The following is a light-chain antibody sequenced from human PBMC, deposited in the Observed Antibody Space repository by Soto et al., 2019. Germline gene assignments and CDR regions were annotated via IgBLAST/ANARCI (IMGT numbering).Light chain of an antibody. V-gene: IGLV4-69*01. Sequence: QSVLTQPPSASASLGASVKFTCTLSSGHSSYAIAWHQQQPEKGPRYLMKLNSDGSHSKGDGIPDRFSGSSSGAERYLTISSLQSEDEADYYCQTWGTGIHVFGTGTKVTVL. CDR2: LNSDGSH. CDR3: QTWGTGIHV. CDR1: SGHSSYA. J-gene: IGLJ1*01.